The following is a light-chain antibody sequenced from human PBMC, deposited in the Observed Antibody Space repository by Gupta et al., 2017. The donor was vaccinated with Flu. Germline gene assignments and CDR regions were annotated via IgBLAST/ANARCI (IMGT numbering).Light chain of an antibody. V-gene: IGLV7-46*01. Sequence: TEAFTNVHFPYWFRHKPGQAPRTLIYDTSNKPAWTPARFSGSLLWGKASLTLSGAEGEDEAEYYCLLSDGGAPEMFGGGTKLTVL. J-gene: IGLJ3*02. CDR2: DTS. CDR3: LLSDGGAPEM. CDR1: TEAFTNVHF.